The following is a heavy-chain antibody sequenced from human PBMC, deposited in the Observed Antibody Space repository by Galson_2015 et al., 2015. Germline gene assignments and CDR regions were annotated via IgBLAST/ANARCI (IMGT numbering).Heavy chain of an antibody. Sequence: SEPLSLTCTVSGGSISSYYWSWIRQPPGKGLEWIGYISHSGSTNYNPSLKSRVTVSVDTSKNQFSLDLSSVTAADTAVYYCARGDCSSTSCSFDYWGQGPLVTVSS. D-gene: IGHD2-2*01. CDR3: ARGDCSSTSCSFDY. V-gene: IGHV4-59*01. CDR1: GGSISSYY. CDR2: ISHSGST. J-gene: IGHJ4*02.